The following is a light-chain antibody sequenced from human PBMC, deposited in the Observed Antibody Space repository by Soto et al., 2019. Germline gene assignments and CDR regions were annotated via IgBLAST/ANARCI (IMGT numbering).Light chain of an antibody. CDR1: QSVSSSY. J-gene: IGKJ5*01. CDR2: GAS. V-gene: IGKV3-20*01. Sequence: EIALTQSPGTLSLSPGERATLSCRASQSVSSSYLAWYQQKPGQAPRLLIYGASSRATGIPDRFSGSGSGTDFTLTISRLEPEEFAVYYCQQYGISPITFGQGTRLEIK. CDR3: QQYGISPIT.